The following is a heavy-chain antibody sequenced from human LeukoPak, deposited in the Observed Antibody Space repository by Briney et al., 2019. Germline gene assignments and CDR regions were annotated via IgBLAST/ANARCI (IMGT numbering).Heavy chain of an antibody. CDR3: ARELGSLDY. CDR1: GFTFSNFW. V-gene: IGHV3-33*08. CDR2: IWYDGSNK. D-gene: IGHD2-15*01. Sequence: GGSLRLSCTASGFTFSNFWMGWVRQAPGKGLEWVAVIWYDGSNKYYADSVKGRFTISRDNSKNTLYLQMNSLRAEDTAVYYCARELGSLDYWGQGTLVTVSS. J-gene: IGHJ4*02.